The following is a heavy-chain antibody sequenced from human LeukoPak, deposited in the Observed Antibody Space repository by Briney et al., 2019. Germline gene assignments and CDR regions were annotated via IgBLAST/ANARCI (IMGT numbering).Heavy chain of an antibody. Sequence: PSETLSLTCAVYGGSFSGYYWSWIRQPPGKGLEWIGEINHSGSTNYNPSLKSRVTISVDTSKNQFSLKLSSVTAADTAVYYCARGRGIAAAGRVGFDPWGQGTLVTVSP. J-gene: IGHJ5*02. D-gene: IGHD6-13*01. CDR1: GGSFSGYY. CDR3: ARGRGIAAAGRVGFDP. V-gene: IGHV4-34*01. CDR2: INHSGST.